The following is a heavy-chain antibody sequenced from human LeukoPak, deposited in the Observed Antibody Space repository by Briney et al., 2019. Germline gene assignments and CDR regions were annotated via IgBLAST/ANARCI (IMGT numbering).Heavy chain of an antibody. CDR3: ARKSAEFGELCDY. CDR1: GFTFSSYW. Sequence: GGSLRLSCEASGFTFSSYWMSWVRQAPGKGLEWVAVISYDGSNKYYADSVKGRFTISRDNSKNTLYLQMNSLRAEDTAVYYCARKSAEFGELCDYWGQGTLVTVSS. D-gene: IGHD3-10*01. V-gene: IGHV3-30-3*01. J-gene: IGHJ4*02. CDR2: ISYDGSNK.